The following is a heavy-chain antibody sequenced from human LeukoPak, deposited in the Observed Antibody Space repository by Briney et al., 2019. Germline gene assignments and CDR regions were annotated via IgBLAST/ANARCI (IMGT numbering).Heavy chain of an antibody. CDR2: IPRNGGST. J-gene: IGHJ5*02. Sequence: GGSLRLSCAASGFTFSSYAMSWVRQAPGKGLEWVSSIPRNGGSTYYADSVKGRFTISRDNSKNTLYVQMNSLRVDDTAVYYCAKDRHAPGRYCSSTICFPFDPWGQGTLVTVSS. D-gene: IGHD2-2*01. CDR1: GFTFSSYA. CDR3: AKDRHAPGRYCSSTICFPFDP. V-gene: IGHV3-23*01.